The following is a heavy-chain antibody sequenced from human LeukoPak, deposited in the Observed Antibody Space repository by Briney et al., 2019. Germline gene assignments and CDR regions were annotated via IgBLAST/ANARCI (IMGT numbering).Heavy chain of an antibody. V-gene: IGHV3-23*01. CDR3: AKVGENNYDILTVDYWYFDL. CDR1: GFTFSSYA. Sequence: GGSLRLSCAASGFTFSSYAMSWVRQAPGKGLEWVSAISGSGGSTYYADSVKGRFTISRDNSKNTLYLQMNSLRAEDTAVYYYAKVGENNYDILTVDYWYFDLWGRGTLVAVSS. J-gene: IGHJ2*01. D-gene: IGHD3-9*01. CDR2: ISGSGGST.